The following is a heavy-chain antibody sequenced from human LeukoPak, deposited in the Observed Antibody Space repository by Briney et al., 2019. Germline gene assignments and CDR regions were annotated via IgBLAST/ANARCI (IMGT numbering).Heavy chain of an antibody. CDR3: ARRRWYSSVGFDY. J-gene: IGHJ4*02. CDR2: ISGSGGST. CDR1: GFIFSSYA. Sequence: PGGSLRLSCAASGFIFSSYAMTWVRQAPGKGLEWVSAISGSGGSTYYADSVKGRFTISRDNSKNTLFLQMNSLRAEDTAVYYCARRRWYSSVGFDYWGQGTLVTVSS. D-gene: IGHD6-19*01. V-gene: IGHV3-23*01.